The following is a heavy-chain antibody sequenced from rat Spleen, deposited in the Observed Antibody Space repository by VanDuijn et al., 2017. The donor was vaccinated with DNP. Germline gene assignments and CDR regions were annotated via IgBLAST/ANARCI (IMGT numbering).Heavy chain of an antibody. V-gene: IGHV5S10*01. CDR1: GFSLTDYS. D-gene: IGHD1-11*01. J-gene: IGHJ3*01. CDR3: ATGVYGGYEDWFAY. CDR2: MIYDGSRT. Sequence: VQLKESGPGLVQPSQTLSLTCTVSGFSLTDYSVHWVRQAPKKGLEWVTTMIYDGSRTYYRDSVKGRFTLSRDNAKSTLYLQMDSLRSEDTATYYCATGVYGGYEDWFAYWGQGTLVTVSS.